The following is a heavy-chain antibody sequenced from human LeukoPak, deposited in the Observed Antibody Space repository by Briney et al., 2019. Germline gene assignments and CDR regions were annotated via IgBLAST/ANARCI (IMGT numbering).Heavy chain of an antibody. CDR1: GFTFSNAW. V-gene: IGHV3-15*01. CDR2: LKSKTDGGTT. Sequence: GGSLRLSCAASGFTFSNAWMNWVRQAPGKGLEWVGRLKSKTDGGTTDYAAPVKGRFTISREDSENTLYLQMNSLRTEDTAVYFCICDRGWLPQHWGQGTLVTVSS. J-gene: IGHJ1*01. D-gene: IGHD6-19*01. CDR3: ICDRGWLPQH.